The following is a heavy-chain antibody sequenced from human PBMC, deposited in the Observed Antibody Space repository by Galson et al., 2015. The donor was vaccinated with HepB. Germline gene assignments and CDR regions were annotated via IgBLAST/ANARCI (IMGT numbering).Heavy chain of an antibody. CDR2: ISPYFSSP. J-gene: IGHJ4*02. D-gene: IGHD1-26*01. CDR3: VRGSHLWEVTPGDY. V-gene: IGHV1-18*01. CDR1: GYTFNTYA. Sequence: SVKVSCKASGYTFNTYAVSWVRQVPGQGLEWMGYISPYFSSPDYAHKFQGRVTMTRDTSTSTAYMDLRSLTSDDTAVYYCVRGSHLWEVTPGDYWGQGTLVTVSS.